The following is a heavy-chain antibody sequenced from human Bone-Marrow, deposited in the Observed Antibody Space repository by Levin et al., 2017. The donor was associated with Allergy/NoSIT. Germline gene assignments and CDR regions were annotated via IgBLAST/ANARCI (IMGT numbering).Heavy chain of an antibody. CDR1: GFTFRHYT. CDR3: ARDPARGYYDSSGYSGDH. D-gene: IGHD3-22*01. Sequence: GGSLRLSCAASGFTFRHYTMNWVRQAPGKGLEWVSCITSSGDSTYYADSVKGRFTLSRDHAKNSLYLQLNRLRDEDTAMYYCARDPARGYYDSSGYSGDHWGQGTLVTVSS. J-gene: IGHJ4*02. CDR2: ITSSGDST. V-gene: IGHV3-48*02.